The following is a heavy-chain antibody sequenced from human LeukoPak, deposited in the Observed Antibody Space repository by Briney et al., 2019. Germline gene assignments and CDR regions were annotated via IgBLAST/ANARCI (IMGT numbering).Heavy chain of an antibody. Sequence: GGSLRLSCAASGFSFSDYYMSWIRQAPGKGLEWVSYISSRGGTVYYADSVKGRFTISRDDAKSSLYLQMSSLRAEDTAVYYCARVRGSYSSDYWGQGTLATVSS. D-gene: IGHD2-15*01. CDR2: ISSRGGTV. J-gene: IGHJ4*02. CDR1: GFSFSDYY. CDR3: ARVRGSYSSDY. V-gene: IGHV3-11*04.